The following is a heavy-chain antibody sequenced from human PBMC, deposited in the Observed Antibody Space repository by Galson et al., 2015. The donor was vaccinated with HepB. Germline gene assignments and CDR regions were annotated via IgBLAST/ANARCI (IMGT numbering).Heavy chain of an antibody. CDR1: GGSISSYY. J-gene: IGHJ6*03. V-gene: IGHV4-59*01. D-gene: IGHD6-6*01. CDR2: IYYSGST. CDR3: ARRIAARLSSFRYYYYYMDV. Sequence: SLTCTVSGGSISSYYWSWIRQPPGKGLEWIGYIYYSGSTNYNPSLKSRVTISVDTSKNQFSLKLSSVTAADTAVYYCARRIAARLSSFRYYYYYMDVWGKGTTVTVSS.